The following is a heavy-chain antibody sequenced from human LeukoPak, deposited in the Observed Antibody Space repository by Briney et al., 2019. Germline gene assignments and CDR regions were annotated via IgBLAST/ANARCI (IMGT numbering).Heavy chain of an antibody. Sequence: ASVKVSCKVSGHTLTELSMHWVRQAPGKGLEWMGGFDPEDGETIYAQKFQGRVTVTEDTSTDTAYMELSSLRSEDTAVYYCATEKVVGATRGGDYYYGMDVWGQGTTVTVSS. CDR1: GHTLTELS. CDR3: ATEKVVGATRGGDYYYGMDV. V-gene: IGHV1-24*01. J-gene: IGHJ6*02. D-gene: IGHD1-26*01. CDR2: FDPEDGET.